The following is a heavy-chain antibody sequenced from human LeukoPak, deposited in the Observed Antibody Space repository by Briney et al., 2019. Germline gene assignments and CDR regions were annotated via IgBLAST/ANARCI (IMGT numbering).Heavy chain of an antibody. V-gene: IGHV4-34*01. CDR1: GGSFSGYY. J-gene: IGHJ4*02. CDR3: ARYTAGTGSSWSLYYFDY. Sequence: PSETLSLTCAVYGGSFSGYYWSWIRQPPGGGLEWIGEINHSGSTNYNPSLKSRVTISVDTSKNQFSLKLSSVTAADTAVYYCARYTAGTGSSWSLYYFDYWGQGTLVTVSS. CDR2: INHSGST. D-gene: IGHD6-13*01.